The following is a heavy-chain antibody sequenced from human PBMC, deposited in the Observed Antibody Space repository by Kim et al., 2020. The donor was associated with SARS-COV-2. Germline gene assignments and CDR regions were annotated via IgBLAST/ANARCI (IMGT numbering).Heavy chain of an antibody. D-gene: IGHD1-1*01. Sequence: NYADSVKGLVTTSRDNAKNTLYLRRSSLRAEDTAVYYCARANARNEHQGYWGQGTLVTVSS. CDR3: ARANARNEHQGY. V-gene: IGHV3-74*01. J-gene: IGHJ4*02.